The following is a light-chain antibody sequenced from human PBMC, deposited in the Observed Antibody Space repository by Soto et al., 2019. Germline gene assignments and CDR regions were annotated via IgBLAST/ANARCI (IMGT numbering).Light chain of an antibody. Sequence: DIVLTQSPGTLYLSPGERATLSCRASQSVSSGYLAWYQQRPGQAPRLLIYAASSRATGIPDRFSGSGSGTDFTLTINRLEPEDFAVYYCQDYGTSWTFGQGTKVDI. CDR3: QDYGTSWT. CDR1: QSVSSGY. J-gene: IGKJ1*01. CDR2: AAS. V-gene: IGKV3-20*01.